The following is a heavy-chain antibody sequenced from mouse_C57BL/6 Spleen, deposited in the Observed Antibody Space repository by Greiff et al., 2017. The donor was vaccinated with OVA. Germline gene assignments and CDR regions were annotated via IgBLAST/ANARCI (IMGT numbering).Heavy chain of an antibody. Sequence: QVQLQQSGPELVKPGASVKISCKASGYAFSSSWMNWVKQRPGKGLEWIGRIYPGDGDTNYNGKFKGKATLTADKSSSTAYMQLSSLTSEDSAVYFCARLRESYVGDAMDYWGQGTSVTVSS. CDR2: IYPGDGDT. V-gene: IGHV1-82*01. J-gene: IGHJ4*01. CDR3: ARLRESYVGDAMDY. D-gene: IGHD1-1*01. CDR1: GYAFSSSW.